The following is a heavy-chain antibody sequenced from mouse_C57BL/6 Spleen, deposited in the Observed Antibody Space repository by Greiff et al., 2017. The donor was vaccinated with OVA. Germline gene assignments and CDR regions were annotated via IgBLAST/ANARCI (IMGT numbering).Heavy chain of an antibody. D-gene: IGHD2-5*01. CDR2: ISSGSSTI. Sequence: EVMLVESGGGLVKPGGSLKLSCAASGFTFSDYGMHWVRQAPEKGLEWVAYISSGSSTIYYADTVKGRFTISRDNAKNTLFLQMTSLRSEDTAMYYCARKSKEAWFAYWGQGTLVTVAA. V-gene: IGHV5-17*01. CDR3: ARKSKEAWFAY. CDR1: GFTFSDYG. J-gene: IGHJ3*01.